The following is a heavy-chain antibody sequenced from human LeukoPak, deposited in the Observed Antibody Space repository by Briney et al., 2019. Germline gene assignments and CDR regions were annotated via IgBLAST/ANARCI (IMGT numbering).Heavy chain of an antibody. V-gene: IGHV4-34*01. J-gene: IGHJ4*02. D-gene: IGHD6-6*01. CDR1: GGSFSGYY. CDR2: INHSGST. Sequence: SETLSLTCAVYGGSFSGYYWSWIRQPPGKGLEWIGEINHSGSTYYNPSLKSRVTISVDRSKNQFSLKLSSVTAADTAVYYCARGMRAARLPRDWGQGTLVTVSS. CDR3: ARGMRAARLPRD.